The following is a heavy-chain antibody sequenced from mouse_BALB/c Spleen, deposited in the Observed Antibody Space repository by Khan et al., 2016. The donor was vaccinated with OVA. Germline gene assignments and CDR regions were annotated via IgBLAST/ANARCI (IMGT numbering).Heavy chain of an antibody. D-gene: IGHD1-3*01. CDR3: TKNEDNHQVIEV. J-gene: IGHJ1*01. CDR2: ISYCGST. Sequence: EVQLQESGPSLVTPSQTLSLTCSVTGDSITSGYWNWIRKFPGNKLEYMGYISYCGSTYYTPSLKSRISITRDTSKNQYFLQLNSVTTEDTATFYCTKNEDNHQVIEVWGAGTTVTVSS. CDR1: GDSITSGY. V-gene: IGHV3-8*02.